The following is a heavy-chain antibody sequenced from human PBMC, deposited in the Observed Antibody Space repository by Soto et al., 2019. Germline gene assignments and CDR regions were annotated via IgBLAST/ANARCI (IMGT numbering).Heavy chain of an antibody. V-gene: IGHV1-69*13. CDR1: GGTFSSYA. CDR3: ARDDHLMTTVTGDNWFDP. CDR2: IIPIFGTA. D-gene: IGHD4-4*01. Sequence: SVKVSCKASGGTFSSYAISWVRQAPGQGLEWMGGIIPIFGTANYAQKFQGRVTITADESTSTAYMELSSLRSEDTAVYYCARDDHLMTTVTGDNWFDPWGQGTLVTVSS. J-gene: IGHJ5*02.